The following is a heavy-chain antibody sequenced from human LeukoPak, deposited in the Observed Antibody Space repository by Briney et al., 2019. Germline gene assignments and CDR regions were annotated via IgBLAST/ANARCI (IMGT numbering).Heavy chain of an antibody. CDR3: ARDRGYSDSSGSLDY. V-gene: IGHV3-74*01. CDR2: ISTDGSIT. Sequence: PGGSLRLSCVASGFTIRNYWMHWVRQAPGKGLVWVSRISTDGSITTNADSVKGRFTFSRGNAKNTLYLQMNTLRAEDTAVYYCARDRGYSDSSGSLDYWGQGTLVTVSS. D-gene: IGHD3-22*01. J-gene: IGHJ4*02. CDR1: GFTIRNYW.